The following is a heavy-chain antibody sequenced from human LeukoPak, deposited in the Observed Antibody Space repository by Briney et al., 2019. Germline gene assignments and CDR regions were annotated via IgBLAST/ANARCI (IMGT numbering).Heavy chain of an antibody. V-gene: IGHV1-3*01. CDR2: INAGNGNT. Sequence: ASVKVSCKASGYTFTSYAMQWVRQAPGQRLEWMGWINAGNGNTKYSQKFQGRVTITRDTSASTAYMELSSLRSEDTAVYYCARERYYYDSSGYYAFDYWGQGTLVTVSS. CDR3: ARERYYYDSSGYYAFDY. CDR1: GYTFTSYA. J-gene: IGHJ4*02. D-gene: IGHD3-22*01.